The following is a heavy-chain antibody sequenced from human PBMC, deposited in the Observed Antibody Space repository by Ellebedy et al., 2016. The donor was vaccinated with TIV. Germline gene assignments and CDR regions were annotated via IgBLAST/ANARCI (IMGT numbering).Heavy chain of an antibody. Sequence: PGGSLRLSCAASGFTFSRYWMNWVRQAPGKGLEWVANINHDGSANSYADSVKGRFTIPRDNADNLLYLQMHNQRVEETAIYYCVRGTPVPGLDYWGHGTLVPVSS. CDR1: GFTFSRYW. CDR3: VRGTPVPGLDY. V-gene: IGHV3-7*03. J-gene: IGHJ4*01. CDR2: INHDGSAN. D-gene: IGHD1-14*01.